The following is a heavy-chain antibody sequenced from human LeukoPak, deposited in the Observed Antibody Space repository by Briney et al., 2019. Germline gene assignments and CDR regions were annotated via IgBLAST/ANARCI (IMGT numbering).Heavy chain of an antibody. V-gene: IGHV3-74*01. CDR2: INSDGSST. CDR3: ARRVVVPAAPYYFDY. Sequence: QAGGSLRLSCAASGFIFSRYWMNWVRQAPGKGLVWVSRINSDGSSTSYADSVKGRFTISRDNAKNTLYLQMNSLRAEDTAVYYCARRVVVPAAPYYFDYWGQGTLVTVS. J-gene: IGHJ4*02. D-gene: IGHD2-2*01. CDR1: GFIFSRYW.